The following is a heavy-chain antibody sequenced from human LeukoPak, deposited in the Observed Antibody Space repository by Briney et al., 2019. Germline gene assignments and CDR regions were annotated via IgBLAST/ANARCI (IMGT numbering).Heavy chain of an antibody. CDR1: GGTFSSYA. CDR2: IIPIFGTA. Sequence: SVKVSCKASGGTFSSYAISWVRQAPGQGLEWMGRIIPIFGTANYAQKFQGRVTITTDESTSTAYMELSSLRSEDTAVYYCARTDPGGPSFDYWGQGTLVTVSS. CDR3: ARTDPGGPSFDY. D-gene: IGHD2-15*01. V-gene: IGHV1-69*05. J-gene: IGHJ4*02.